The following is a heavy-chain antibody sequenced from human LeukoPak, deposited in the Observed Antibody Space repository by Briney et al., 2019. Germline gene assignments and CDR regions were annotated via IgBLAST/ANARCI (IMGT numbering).Heavy chain of an antibody. CDR3: ARDRIKSGSYYFDY. Sequence: GGSLRHSCAASAFTFSDYSMNWVRQAPGKGLEWVSYISGRSSTIYYADSVKGRFTISRDNAKNSMYLQMNSLRAEDTAVYYCARDRIKSGSYYFDYWGQGTLVTVSS. V-gene: IGHV3-48*01. J-gene: IGHJ4*02. CDR2: ISGRSSTI. CDR1: AFTFSDYS. D-gene: IGHD1-26*01.